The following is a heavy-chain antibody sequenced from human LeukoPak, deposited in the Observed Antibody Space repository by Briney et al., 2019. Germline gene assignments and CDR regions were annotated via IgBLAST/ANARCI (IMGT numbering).Heavy chain of an antibody. CDR1: GFIFSSHW. Sequence: GGSLRLSCAASGFIFSSHWMTWVRQAPGKGLEWVASIKEDGSEKSYMDSVKGRFTISRDNAKNSLYLQMNSLRAEDTAVYYCAKDRLWFGELRGRAPYFDYWGQGTLVTVSS. D-gene: IGHD3-10*01. CDR2: IKEDGSEK. J-gene: IGHJ4*02. CDR3: AKDRLWFGELRGRAPYFDY. V-gene: IGHV3-7*01.